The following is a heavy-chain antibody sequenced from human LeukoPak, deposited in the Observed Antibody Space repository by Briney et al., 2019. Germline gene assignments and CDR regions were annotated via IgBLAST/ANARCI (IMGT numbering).Heavy chain of an antibody. CDR2: IDPSDSYT. CDR1: GYIFTNYW. V-gene: IGHV5-10-1*01. CDR3: AKSSGNNPLDY. D-gene: IGHD1-14*01. Sequence: GESLRISCKGSGYIFTNYWINWVRQMPGKGLEWMGRIDPSDSYTNYSPSFQGHVTISTDKSINTAYVQWSSLKASDTAMYYCAKSSGNNPLDYWGQGTLVTVSS. J-gene: IGHJ4*02.